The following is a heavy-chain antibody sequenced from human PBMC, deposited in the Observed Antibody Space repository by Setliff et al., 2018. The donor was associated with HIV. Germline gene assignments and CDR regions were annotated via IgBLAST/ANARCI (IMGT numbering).Heavy chain of an antibody. J-gene: IGHJ4*02. CDR2: ISGGGSVI. D-gene: IGHD6-13*01. CDR3: VKGYTSTWGPFDY. V-gene: IGHV3-48*01. CDR1: EFTFNTYP. Sequence: PGGSLRLSCAASEFTFNTYPMTWVRQTPGKGLEWLSYISGGGSVIYYADSVKGRFTISRDNAKSSLYLQMSSLRAEDTAVYYCVKGYTSTWGPFDYWGQGTLVTVSS.